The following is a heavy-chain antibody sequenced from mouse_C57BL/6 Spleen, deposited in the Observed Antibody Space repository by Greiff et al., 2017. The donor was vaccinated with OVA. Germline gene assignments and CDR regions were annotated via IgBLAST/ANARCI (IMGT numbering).Heavy chain of an antibody. J-gene: IGHJ4*01. Sequence: EVQVVESGGGLVKPGGSLKLSCAASGFTFSDYGLHWVRQAPEKGLEWVAYISSGSSNIYYADTVKGRFTISRDNAKNTLFLQMTSLRSEDTAMYYCARPGDYYDGVYAMDYWGQGTSVTVSS. CDR2: ISSGSSNI. CDR3: ARPGDYYDGVYAMDY. CDR1: GFTFSDYG. D-gene: IGHD1-1*01. V-gene: IGHV5-17*01.